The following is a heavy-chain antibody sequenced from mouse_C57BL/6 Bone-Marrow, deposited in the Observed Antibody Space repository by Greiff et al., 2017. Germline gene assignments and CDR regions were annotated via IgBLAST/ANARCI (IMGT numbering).Heavy chain of an antibody. CDR2: ISSGGSDT. CDR1: GFTFSSYG. CDR3: ARLGVTTHYYAMDY. J-gene: IGHJ4*01. Sequence: EVQRVESGGDLVKPGGSLKLSCAASGFTFSSYGMSWVRQTPDKRLEWVATISSGGSDTYYPDSVKGRFTISRDNAKNTLYLQMSSLKSEDTAMYYCARLGVTTHYYAMDYWGQGTSVTVSS. D-gene: IGHD2-2*01. V-gene: IGHV5-6*01.